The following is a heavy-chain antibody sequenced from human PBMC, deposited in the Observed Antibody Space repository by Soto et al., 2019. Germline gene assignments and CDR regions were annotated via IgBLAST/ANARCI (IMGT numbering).Heavy chain of an antibody. CDR3: AREGYSSSWYWFDP. D-gene: IGHD6-13*01. J-gene: IGHJ5*02. Sequence: SQTLSLTCAISGDSVSSNSAAWNLIRQSPSRGLEWLGRTYYRSKWYNDYAVSVKSRITINPDTSKNQFSLQLNSVTPEDMAVYYCAREGYSSSWYWFDPWGQGTLVTVSS. CDR1: GDSVSSNSAA. V-gene: IGHV6-1*01. CDR2: TYYRSKWYN.